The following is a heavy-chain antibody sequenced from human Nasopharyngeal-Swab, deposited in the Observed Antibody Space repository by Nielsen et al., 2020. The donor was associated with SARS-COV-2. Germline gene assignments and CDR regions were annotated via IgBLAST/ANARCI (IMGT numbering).Heavy chain of an antibody. V-gene: IGHV3-74*01. CDR3: ARDKCMEGPPWDAFDI. J-gene: IGHJ3*02. Sequence: GESLKISCTASRFTFSRYWIHWVRQVPGKGLVWVSRINGDGTRINYADSVKGRFTLSRDNAKNTVFLQMHSLRAKDTAVYYCARDKCMEGPPWDAFDIWGQGTMVTVSS. CDR1: RFTFSRYW. D-gene: IGHD2-8*01. CDR2: INGDGTRI.